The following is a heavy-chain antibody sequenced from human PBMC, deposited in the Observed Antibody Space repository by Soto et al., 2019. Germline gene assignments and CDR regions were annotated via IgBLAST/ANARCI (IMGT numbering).Heavy chain of an antibody. CDR2: IYYSGST. J-gene: IGHJ4*02. Sequence: SETLSLTCTVSGGSISSGDYYWSWIRQPPGKGLEWIGYIYYSGSTYYNPSLKSRVTISVDTSKNQFSLKLSSVTAADTAVYYCARILIAARLIDYWGQGTLGTVSS. D-gene: IGHD6-6*01. V-gene: IGHV4-30-4*01. CDR1: GGSISSGDYY. CDR3: ARILIAARLIDY.